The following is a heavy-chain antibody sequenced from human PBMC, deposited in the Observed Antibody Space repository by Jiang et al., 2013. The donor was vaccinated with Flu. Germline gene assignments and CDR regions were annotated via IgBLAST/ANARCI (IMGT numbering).Heavy chain of an antibody. Sequence: YGISWVRQAPGQGLEWMGWISAYNGNTNYAQKLQGRVTMTTDTSTSTAYMELRSLRSDDTAVYYCARATITIFGVVIMDWFDPWGQGTLVTVSS. CDR1: YG. J-gene: IGHJ5*02. CDR3: ARATITIFGVVIMDWFDP. CDR2: ISAYNGNT. D-gene: IGHD3-3*01. V-gene: IGHV1-18*01.